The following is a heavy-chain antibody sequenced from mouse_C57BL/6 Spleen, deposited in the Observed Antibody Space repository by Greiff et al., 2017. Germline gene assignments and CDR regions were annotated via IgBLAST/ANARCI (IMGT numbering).Heavy chain of an antibody. J-gene: IGHJ1*03. V-gene: IGHV5-4*01. CDR2: ISDGGSYT. Sequence: EVKLMESGGGLVKPGGSLKLSCAASGFTFSSYAMSWVRQTPEKRLEWVATISDGGSYTYYPDNVKGRFTISRDNAKNNLYLQMSHLKSEDTAMYYCTRDRGSTYWCFDVWGTGTTVTVSS. CDR1: GFTFSSYA. CDR3: TRDRGSTYWCFDV. D-gene: IGHD1-1*01.